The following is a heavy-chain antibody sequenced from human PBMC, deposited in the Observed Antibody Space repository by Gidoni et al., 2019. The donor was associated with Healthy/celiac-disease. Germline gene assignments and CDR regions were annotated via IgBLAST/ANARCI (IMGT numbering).Heavy chain of an antibody. CDR1: GFTFSSYW. J-gene: IGHJ4*02. Sequence: EVQLVESGGGLVQPGGSLRLSCAASGFTFSSYWMSWVRQAPGKGLEGVANIKQDGSEKYYVDSVKGRFTISRDNAKNSLYLQMNSLRAEDTAVYYCARDRWYYDFWSGYYWGYWGQGTLVTVSS. CDR2: IKQDGSEK. CDR3: ARDRWYYDFWSGYYWGY. D-gene: IGHD3-3*01. V-gene: IGHV3-7*03.